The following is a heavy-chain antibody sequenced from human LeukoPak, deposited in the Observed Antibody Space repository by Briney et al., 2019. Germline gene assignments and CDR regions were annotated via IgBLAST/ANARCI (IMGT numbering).Heavy chain of an antibody. CDR3: ARSKAIFGVVITRFDY. CDR2: IYYSGST. Sequence: SETLSLTCTASGGSISSSSYYWGWIRQPPGKGLEWIGSIYYSGSTYYNPSLKSRVTISVDTSKNQFSLKLSSVTAADTAVYYCARSKAIFGVVITRFDYWGQGTLVTVSS. V-gene: IGHV4-39*01. J-gene: IGHJ4*02. D-gene: IGHD3-3*01. CDR1: GGSISSSSYY.